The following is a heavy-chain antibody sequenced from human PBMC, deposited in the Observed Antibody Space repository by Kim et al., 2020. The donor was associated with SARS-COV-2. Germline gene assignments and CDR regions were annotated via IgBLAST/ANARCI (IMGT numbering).Heavy chain of an antibody. Sequence: GGSLRLSCSASGFTYSNYGMHWVRQAPGKGPEWVALISYDGTKGYYADSVKGRFTISRDNSKNTVYLQMNSLRTEDTAVYHCAKFSTSSASYNYGMDVWGQGTTVTVS. J-gene: IGHJ6*02. CDR3: AKFSTSSASYNYGMDV. CDR1: GFTYSNYG. CDR2: ISYDGTKG. V-gene: IGHV3-30*18. D-gene: IGHD3-22*01.